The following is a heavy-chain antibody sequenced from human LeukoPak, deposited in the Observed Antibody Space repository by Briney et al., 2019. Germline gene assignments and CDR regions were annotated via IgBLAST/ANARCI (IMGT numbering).Heavy chain of an antibody. CDR2: IYYSGST. J-gene: IGHJ5*02. V-gene: IGHV4-59*01. Sequence: PSETLSLTCTVSGGSISSYYWSWIRQPPGKGLEWIGYIYYSGSTNYNPSLKSRVTISVDTSKNQFSLKLSSVTAADTAVYYCARVGLLWFGELTWGQGTLVTVSS. CDR3: ARVGLLWFGELT. D-gene: IGHD3-10*01. CDR1: GGSISSYY.